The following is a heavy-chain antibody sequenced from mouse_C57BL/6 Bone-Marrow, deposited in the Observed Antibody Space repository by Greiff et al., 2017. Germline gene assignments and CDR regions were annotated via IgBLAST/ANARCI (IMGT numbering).Heavy chain of an antibody. CDR3: AGGWVRFAC. V-gene: IGHV1-53*01. J-gene: IGHJ3*01. D-gene: IGHD1-1*02. CDR1: GYTFTSYW. CDR2: INPSNGGT. Sequence: HVQLQPPRTELVKPGASVKLSCKASGYTFTSYWLHWVKMRPGQALEWIGNINPSNGGTTYNEKFKSKATLTVDKSSSTAYMQLGSLTSEDSAVYYCAGGWVRFACWGQGTLVTVYA.